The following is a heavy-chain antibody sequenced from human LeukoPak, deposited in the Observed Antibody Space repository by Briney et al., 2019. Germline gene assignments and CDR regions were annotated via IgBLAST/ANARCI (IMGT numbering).Heavy chain of an antibody. J-gene: IGHJ4*02. Sequence: SETLSLTCTVSGGSISSSSYYWGWIRQPPGKGLEWIGSIYYSGSTYYNPSLKSRVTISVDTSKNQFSLKLSSVTAADTAVYYCARAARRYYDILTGYSRHSQFDYWGQGTLVTVSS. CDR3: ARAARRYYDILTGYSRHSQFDY. CDR2: IYYSGST. V-gene: IGHV4-39*01. D-gene: IGHD3-9*01. CDR1: GGSISSSSYY.